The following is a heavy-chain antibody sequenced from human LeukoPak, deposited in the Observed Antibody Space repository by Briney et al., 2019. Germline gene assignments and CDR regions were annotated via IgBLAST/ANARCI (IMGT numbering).Heavy chain of an antibody. CDR3: ASPRGILGELSLSKPLGY. CDR1: GGSISSGSYY. CDR2: IYTSGST. J-gene: IGHJ4*02. D-gene: IGHD3-16*02. V-gene: IGHV4-61*02. Sequence: SQTLSLTCTVSGGSISSGSYYWNWIRQPAGEGLEWIGRIYTSGSTNYNPSLKSRVTISVDTSKNQFSLKLSSVTAADTAVYYCASPRGILGELSLSKPLGYWGQGTLVTVSS.